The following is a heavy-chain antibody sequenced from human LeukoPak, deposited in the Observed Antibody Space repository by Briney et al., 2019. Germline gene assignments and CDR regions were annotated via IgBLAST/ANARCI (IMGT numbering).Heavy chain of an antibody. CDR2: IIPIFGTA. CDR3: ARSTGFYMDV. V-gene: IGHV1-69*05. Sequence: GSSVKVSCKASGGTFSSYAISWVRQAPGQGLEWMGGIIPIFGTANHAQKFQGRVTITTDESTSTAYMELSSLRSEDTAVYYCARSTGFYMDVWGKGTTVTVSS. D-gene: IGHD4-17*01. J-gene: IGHJ6*03. CDR1: GGTFSSYA.